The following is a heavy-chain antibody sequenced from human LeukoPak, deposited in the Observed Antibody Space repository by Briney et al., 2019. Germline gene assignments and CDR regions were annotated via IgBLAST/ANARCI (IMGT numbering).Heavy chain of an antibody. J-gene: IGHJ4*02. CDR1: GFTFSSYA. V-gene: IGHV3-23*01. Sequence: GGSLSLSCAASGFTFSSYAMSWVRQAPGKGLEWVSAISGSGGSTYYADSAKGRFAISRDNSKNTLYLQMNSLRAEDTAVYYCANGLGADYWGQGTLVTVSS. D-gene: IGHD4/OR15-4a*01. CDR2: ISGSGGST. CDR3: ANGLGADY.